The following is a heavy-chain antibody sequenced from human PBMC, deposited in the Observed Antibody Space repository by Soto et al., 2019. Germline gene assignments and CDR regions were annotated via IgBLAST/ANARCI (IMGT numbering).Heavy chain of an antibody. CDR1: GYTFTSYG. CDR2: ISAYNGNT. J-gene: IGHJ4*02. D-gene: IGHD2-15*01. Sequence: ASVKVSCKASGYTFTSYGISWVRQAPGQGLEWMGWISAYNGNTNYAQKLQGRVTMTTDTSTSTAYMELRSLRSDDTAVYYCARVPGECSGGSCYRTYYFDYWGQGTLVTVSS. V-gene: IGHV1-18*01. CDR3: ARVPGECSGGSCYRTYYFDY.